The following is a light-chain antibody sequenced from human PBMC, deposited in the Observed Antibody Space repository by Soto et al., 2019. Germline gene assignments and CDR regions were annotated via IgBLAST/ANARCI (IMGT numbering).Light chain of an antibody. V-gene: IGKV3-15*01. CDR1: QSVSSN. J-gene: IGKJ4*01. CDR2: GAS. CDR3: QQRSNWPSLT. Sequence: EIVMTQSPAKVSLSPCGRATLSCRTSQSVSSNLAWYQQKPGQAPRLLIYGASTRATGIPARFSGSGSGTEFTLTISSLQSEDFAVYYCQQRSNWPSLTFGGGTKVDIK.